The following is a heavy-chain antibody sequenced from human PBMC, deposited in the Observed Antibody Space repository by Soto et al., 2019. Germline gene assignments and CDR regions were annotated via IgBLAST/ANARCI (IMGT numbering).Heavy chain of an antibody. D-gene: IGHD2-2*01. CDR2: IRSRSIDM. CDR1: GFTFSNYN. V-gene: IGHV3-21*01. J-gene: IGHJ3*02. Sequence: EVQLVESGGGLVKPGESLRLSCAASGFTFSNYNINWVRQAPGKGLEWVSSIRSRSIDMYHADSVKGRFTISRDDAKNSLSLQMNGLRAEDTAVYFCVRESYPAKAFDIWGQGTMVTVSS. CDR3: VRESYPAKAFDI.